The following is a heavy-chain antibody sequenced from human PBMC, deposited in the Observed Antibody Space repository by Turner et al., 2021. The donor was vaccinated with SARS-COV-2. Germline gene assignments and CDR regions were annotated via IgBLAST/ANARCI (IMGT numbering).Heavy chain of an antibody. CDR3: ARGPHPRGFDY. D-gene: IGHD3-10*01. Sequence: EVQLVETGGGLIQPGGSLRLSCAASGFTVSSNYMSWVRQAPGKGLGWVSVIYSGGSTSYADSVKGRFTISSDNSKNTLYLQMNSLRAEDTAVYYCARGPHPRGFDYWGQGTLVTVSS. V-gene: IGHV3-53*02. CDR1: GFTVSSNY. CDR2: IYSGGST. J-gene: IGHJ4*02.